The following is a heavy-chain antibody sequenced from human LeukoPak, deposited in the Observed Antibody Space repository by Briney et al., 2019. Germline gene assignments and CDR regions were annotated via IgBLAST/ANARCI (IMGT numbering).Heavy chain of an antibody. V-gene: IGHV4-59*11. CDR2: IYYSGST. J-gene: IGHJ5*02. Sequence: PSETLSLTCTVSGGSISSHYWSWIRQPPGKGLEWIGYIYYSGSTSYNPSLKSRVTISVDTSKNQFSLKLSSVTAADTAVYYCARVYRSSGYYYAHNWFDPWGQGTLVTVSS. CDR3: ARVYRSSGYYYAHNWFDP. D-gene: IGHD3-22*01. CDR1: GGSISSHY.